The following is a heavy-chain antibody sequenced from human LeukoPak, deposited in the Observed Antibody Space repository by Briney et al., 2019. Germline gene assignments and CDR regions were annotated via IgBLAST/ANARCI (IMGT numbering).Heavy chain of an antibody. CDR3: ARDPRYSSSWYANDAFDI. CDR2: ISAYNGNT. D-gene: IGHD6-13*01. J-gene: IGHJ3*02. CDR1: GYTFTSYG. Sequence: ASVKVSCKASGYTFTSYGISWVRQAPGQGLEWMGWISAYNGNTNYAQKLQGRVTMTTDTSTSTAYMELRSLRSDDTAVYYCARDPRYSSSWYANDAFDIWGRGTMVTVSS. V-gene: IGHV1-18*01.